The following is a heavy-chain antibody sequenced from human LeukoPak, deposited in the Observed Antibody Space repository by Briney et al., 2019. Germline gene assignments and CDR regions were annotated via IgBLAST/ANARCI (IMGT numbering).Heavy chain of an antibody. CDR3: ARERAAVDV. J-gene: IGHJ6*02. CDR2: TYYRSKWYN. D-gene: IGHD6-25*01. CDR1: GDNVSSNSAA. V-gene: IGHV6-1*01. Sequence: SQTLSLTCAISGDNVSSNSAAWNWIRRSPSRGLEWLGKTYYRSKWYNDYAVSVKSRITINPDTSKNQFSLQLNSVTPEDTAVYYCARERAAVDVWGQGTTVTVSS.